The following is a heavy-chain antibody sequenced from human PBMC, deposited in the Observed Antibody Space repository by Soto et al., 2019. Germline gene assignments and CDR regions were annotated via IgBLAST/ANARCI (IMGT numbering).Heavy chain of an antibody. D-gene: IGHD3-10*01. CDR2: ISAYNGNT. Sequence: QVQLVQSGAEVKKPGASVTVSCKASGYTFTSYGISWVRQAPGQGLEWMGWISAYNGNTNYAQKLQGRVTMATDTSTSTAYLELRSLRSDDTAVYYCARSPGRDYYYYMDVWGKGTTVTVSS. V-gene: IGHV1-18*01. CDR3: ARSPGRDYYYYMDV. J-gene: IGHJ6*03. CDR1: GYTFTSYG.